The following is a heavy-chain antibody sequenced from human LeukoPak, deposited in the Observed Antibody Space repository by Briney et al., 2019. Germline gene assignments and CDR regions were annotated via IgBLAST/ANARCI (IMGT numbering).Heavy chain of an antibody. V-gene: IGHV4-4*02. CDR3: ARKGTYYSGLTGYYKNGLDV. Sequence: SGTLSLTCAVSGGFISSNNWWNWVRQPPGKGLGWVGEIYHSGSTNYNPSLESRVTISGDKSKNQFSLQLSSVTAADAAVYYCARKGTYYSGLTGYYKNGLDVWGKGTTVFVSS. D-gene: IGHD3-9*01. J-gene: IGHJ6*04. CDR1: GGFISSNNW. CDR2: IYHSGST.